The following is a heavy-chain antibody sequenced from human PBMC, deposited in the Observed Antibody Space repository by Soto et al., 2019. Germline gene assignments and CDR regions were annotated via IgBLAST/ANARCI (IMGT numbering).Heavy chain of an antibody. Sequence: EVQLVESGGGLVQPGGSLRLSCAASAFTFSSYSMNWVRQAPGKGLEWVAFISSGSSTIYHAVSVMGRFTISRDNAKNSLYLQMNSLRVEDTAVYYCSRVGLYYFDSWGQGTLVTVSS. V-gene: IGHV3-48*01. J-gene: IGHJ4*02. CDR2: ISSGSSTI. CDR1: AFTFSSYS. D-gene: IGHD3-3*01. CDR3: SRVGLYYFDS.